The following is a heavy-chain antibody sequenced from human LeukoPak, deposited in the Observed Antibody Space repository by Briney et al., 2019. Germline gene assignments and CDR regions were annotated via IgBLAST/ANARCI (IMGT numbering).Heavy chain of an antibody. CDR1: GGSISSYY. V-gene: IGHV4-4*07. J-gene: IGHJ6*03. CDR2: IYTSGST. Sequence: SETLSLTCTVAGGSISSYYRSWIRQPAGKGLEWVGRIYTSGSTNYNPSLKSRVTMSVDTSKNQFSLKLSSVTAADTAVYSCARVHPNIVVVPAAIRYYYYYMDVWGKGTTVTVSS. D-gene: IGHD2-2*01. CDR3: ARVHPNIVVVPAAIRYYYYYMDV.